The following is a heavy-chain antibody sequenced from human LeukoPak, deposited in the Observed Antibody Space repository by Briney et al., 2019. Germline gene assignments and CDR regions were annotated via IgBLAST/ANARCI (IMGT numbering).Heavy chain of an antibody. CDR3: ARGVPVPAAILMRGFDY. CDR1: GFTFSSYG. V-gene: IGHV3-33*01. D-gene: IGHD2-2*02. J-gene: IGHJ4*02. Sequence: GRSLRLSCAASGFTFSSYGMHWVRQAPGKGLEWVAVIWYDGSNKYYADSVKGRFTISRDNSKNTLYLQMNSLRAEDTAVYYYARGVPVPAAILMRGFDYWGQGTLVTVSS. CDR2: IWYDGSNK.